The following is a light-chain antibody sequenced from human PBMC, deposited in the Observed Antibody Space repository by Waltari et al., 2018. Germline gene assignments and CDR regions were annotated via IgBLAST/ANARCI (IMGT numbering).Light chain of an antibody. Sequence: QSALTQPASVSGSPGQSITISCTGTSSDVGSYNLVSWYQQHPGKAPKLMLYEGSKRPSGVSNRFAGSKSGNTASLTISGLQAEDEADYYCCSYAGSSTFSYVFGTGTKVTVL. CDR1: SSDVGSYNL. J-gene: IGLJ1*01. CDR2: EGS. CDR3: CSYAGSSTFSYV. V-gene: IGLV2-23*03.